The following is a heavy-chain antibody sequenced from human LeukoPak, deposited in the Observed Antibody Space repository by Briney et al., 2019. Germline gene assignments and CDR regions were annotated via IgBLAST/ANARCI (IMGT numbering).Heavy chain of an antibody. J-gene: IGHJ3*02. Sequence: PGGSLRLSCAASGFTFNSYGMHWVRQAPGKGLEWVAVISYDGSNKYYADSVKGRFTISRDNSKNTLYLQMNSLRAEDTAVYYCAKDYYGDYGHAFDIWGQGTMVTVSS. CDR2: ISYDGSNK. CDR1: GFTFNSYG. D-gene: IGHD4-17*01. CDR3: AKDYYGDYGHAFDI. V-gene: IGHV3-30*18.